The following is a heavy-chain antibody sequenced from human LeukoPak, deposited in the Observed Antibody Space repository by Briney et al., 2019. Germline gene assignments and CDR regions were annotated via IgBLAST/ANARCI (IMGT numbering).Heavy chain of an antibody. Sequence: GASVKVSCKASGGTFSSYAISWVRQAPGQGLEWMGGIIPIFGTANYAQKFQGRVTITADESTSTAYMELSSLRSEDTAVYYCARDQDYYGSGSYYDYWGQGTLVTVSS. CDR3: ARDQDYYGSGSYYDY. CDR2: IIPIFGTA. J-gene: IGHJ4*02. V-gene: IGHV1-69*13. CDR1: GGTFSSYA. D-gene: IGHD3-10*01.